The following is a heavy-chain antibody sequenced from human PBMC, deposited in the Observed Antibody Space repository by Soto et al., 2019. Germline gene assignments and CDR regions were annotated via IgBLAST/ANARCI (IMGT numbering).Heavy chain of an antibody. CDR3: ARGKEKGSIGSRPDP. D-gene: IGHD3-22*01. J-gene: IGHJ5*02. CDR1: GYTITSYD. Sequence: ASVKVSCKASGYTITSYDIHWVRQATGQGLEWIGWMNPNSGNTGYAQKFQGRVTMTRNTSISTAYMELSSLRSEDTALYYCARGKEKGSIGSRPDPWGQGTLVTV. V-gene: IGHV1-8*01. CDR2: MNPNSGNT.